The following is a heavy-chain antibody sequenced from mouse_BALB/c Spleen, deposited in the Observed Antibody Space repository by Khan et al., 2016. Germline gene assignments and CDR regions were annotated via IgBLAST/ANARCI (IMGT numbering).Heavy chain of an antibody. Sequence: QIQLVQSGPELKKPGETVKISCKASGYTFTDYSMHWVKQAPGKGLKWVGWINTETGEPTYADDFKGRFAFSLATSASTAYLQINNLKNEDTATYFCARRSYVTSAWFAYWGQGTLVTVSA. J-gene: IGHJ3*01. CDR2: INTETGEP. D-gene: IGHD1-1*01. V-gene: IGHV9-2-1*01. CDR1: GYTFTDYS. CDR3: ARRSYVTSAWFAY.